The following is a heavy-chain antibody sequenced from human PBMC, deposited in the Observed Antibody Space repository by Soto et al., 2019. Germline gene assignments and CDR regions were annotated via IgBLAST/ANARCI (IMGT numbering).Heavy chain of an antibody. CDR1: GGSVSSGSYY. CDR2: IYYSGST. D-gene: IGHD2-15*01. Sequence: PSETLSLTCTVSGGSVSSGSYYWSWIRQPPGKGLEWIGYIYYSGSTNYNPSLKSRVTISVDTSKNQFSLKLSSVTAADTAVYYCARADRESTTGSASGDYWGQGTLVTVSS. V-gene: IGHV4-61*01. CDR3: ARADRESTTGSASGDY. J-gene: IGHJ4*02.